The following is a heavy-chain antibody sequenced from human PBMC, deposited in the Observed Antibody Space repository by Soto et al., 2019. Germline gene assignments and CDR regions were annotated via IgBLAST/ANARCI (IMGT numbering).Heavy chain of an antibody. CDR3: ARLKDGYKLPPYFDY. V-gene: IGHV3-21*01. D-gene: IGHD5-12*01. CDR1: GFTFSSYS. CDR2: ISSSSSYI. Sequence: PGGSLRLSCAASGFTFSSYSMNWVRQAPGKGLEWVSSISSSSSYIYYADSVKGRFTISRDNAKNSLYLQMNSLRAEDTAVYYCARLKDGYKLPPYFDYWGQGTLVTVSS. J-gene: IGHJ4*02.